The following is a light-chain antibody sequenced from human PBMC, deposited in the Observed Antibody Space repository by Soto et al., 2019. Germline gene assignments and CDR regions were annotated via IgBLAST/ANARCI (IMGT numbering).Light chain of an antibody. CDR2: DVS. CDR3: TSSTSSSTYV. J-gene: IGLJ1*01. CDR1: SSDVGGYNY. V-gene: IGLV2-14*01. Sequence: QSVLTQPASVSGSPGQSITISCTGTSSDVGGYNYVSWYQQHPGKAPKLMIYDVSNRPSGVSNRFSGSKSGNTASLTISGLQAEYEADYYCTSSTSSSTYVFGTGTKLTVL.